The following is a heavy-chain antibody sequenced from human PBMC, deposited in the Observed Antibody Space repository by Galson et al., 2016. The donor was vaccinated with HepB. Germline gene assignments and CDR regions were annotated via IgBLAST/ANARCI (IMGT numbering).Heavy chain of an antibody. D-gene: IGHD6-13*01. V-gene: IGHV3-30*03. J-gene: IGHJ4*02. Sequence: SLRLSCAATGFPFSSFGIHWVRQTPGKGLEWVAIISHDGSSKYYADSVKGRFSISRDNSQNTLYLQMNSLRPEDTAVYCCARGHSSSWASLDYWGQGTLVTVSS. CDR2: ISHDGSSK. CDR1: GFPFSSFG. CDR3: ARGHSSSWASLDY.